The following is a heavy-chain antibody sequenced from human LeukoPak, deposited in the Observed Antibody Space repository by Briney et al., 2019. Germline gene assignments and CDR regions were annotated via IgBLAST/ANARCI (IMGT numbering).Heavy chain of an antibody. CDR1: GYSFTTHW. CDR2: IYPDDSDT. D-gene: IGHD1-26*01. CDR3: ASATGSYSYFDY. J-gene: IGHJ4*02. Sequence: GESLKISCKASGYSFTTHWIGWVRQMPGKGLEWMGIIYPDDSDTKYSTSFQGQVTISADKSISTAFLPWSSLKASDAAMYYCASATGSYSYFDYWGQGTLVTVSS. V-gene: IGHV5-51*01.